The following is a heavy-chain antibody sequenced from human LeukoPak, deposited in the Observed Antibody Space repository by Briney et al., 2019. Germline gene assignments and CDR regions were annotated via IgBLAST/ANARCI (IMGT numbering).Heavy chain of an antibody. Sequence: SETLSLTCAVYGLSFSGYYWSWIRQPPGKGLEWIGEINHSGSTNYNPSLKSRVTISVDTSKNQFSLKLSSVTAADTAVYYCARGRGCYYGSGSYYPPKKLISFDYWGQGTLVTVSS. V-gene: IGHV4-34*01. D-gene: IGHD3-10*01. CDR2: INHSGST. J-gene: IGHJ4*02. CDR1: GLSFSGYY. CDR3: ARGRGCYYGSGSYYPPKKLISFDY.